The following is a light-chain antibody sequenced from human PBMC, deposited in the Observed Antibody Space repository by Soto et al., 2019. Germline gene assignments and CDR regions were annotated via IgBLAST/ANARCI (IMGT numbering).Light chain of an antibody. Sequence: EIVLTQSPGTLALSPGERASLSCRASQSVRSNLAWYQQKPGQTPRLLISGASTRATGISARFSGSGSGTDFTLTISRLEPEDFTVYYCQQYGTLPTTFGPGTKVDIK. CDR2: GAS. CDR3: QQYGTLPTT. J-gene: IGKJ3*01. CDR1: QSVRSN. V-gene: IGKV3-20*01.